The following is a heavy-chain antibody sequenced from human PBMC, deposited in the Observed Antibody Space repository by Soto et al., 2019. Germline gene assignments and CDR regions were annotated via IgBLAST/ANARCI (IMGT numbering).Heavy chain of an antibody. D-gene: IGHD3-10*01. J-gene: IGHJ5*02. Sequence: QITLKESGPPLVKPTQTLTLTCTFSGFSLTTSGVGVGWIRQPPGKALEWLALIYWDDDKRYSPSLKSTLPITKDPSKHHALLTMTTMDPSATATYFCAHRPSAGTWWFAPWGHGTLVTVAS. CDR3: AHRPSAGTWWFAP. CDR2: IYWDDDK. CDR1: GFSLTTSGVG. V-gene: IGHV2-5*02.